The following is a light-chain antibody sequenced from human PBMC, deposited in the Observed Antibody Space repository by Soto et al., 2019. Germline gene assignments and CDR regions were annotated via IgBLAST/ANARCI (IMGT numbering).Light chain of an antibody. CDR2: SNN. V-gene: IGLV1-44*01. CDR3: AAWDDSLNGYV. CDR1: SSNIGSNT. Sequence: QSVLTQPPSASGTPGQRVTISCSGSSSNIGSNTVNWYQQLPGTAPELLIYSNNQRPLGVPDRFSGSKSGTSASLAISGLQSEDEADYYCAAWDDSLNGYVFGTGTKVTVL. J-gene: IGLJ1*01.